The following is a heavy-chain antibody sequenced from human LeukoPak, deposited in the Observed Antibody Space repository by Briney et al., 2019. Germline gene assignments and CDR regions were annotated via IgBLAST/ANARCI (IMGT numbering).Heavy chain of an antibody. CDR2: INSDGSST. D-gene: IGHD3-10*01. CDR3: ASSPLWSGELGVSLDY. CDR1: GFTFSRYW. J-gene: IGHJ4*02. Sequence: GGSLRLSCAASGFTFSRYWMHWARQAPGKGRVWVSRINSDGSSTSYADSVKGRFTISRDNAKNTLYLQMNSLRAEDTAVYYCASSPLWSGELGVSLDYWSQGTLVTVSS. V-gene: IGHV3-74*01.